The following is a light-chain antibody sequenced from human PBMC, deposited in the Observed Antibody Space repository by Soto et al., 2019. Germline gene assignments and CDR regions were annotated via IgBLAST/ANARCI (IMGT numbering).Light chain of an antibody. CDR1: QSISTW. V-gene: IGKV1-5*03. Sequence: DIQMTQSPSTLPASVGDRVTITCRASQSISTWLAWYQQKPGKAPNLLIFKASYLASGVPSRFSGGGSGTEFTITISSLQPDAFATYYCQQYSSYWTFGQGTKVEIK. J-gene: IGKJ1*01. CDR3: QQYSSYWT. CDR2: KAS.